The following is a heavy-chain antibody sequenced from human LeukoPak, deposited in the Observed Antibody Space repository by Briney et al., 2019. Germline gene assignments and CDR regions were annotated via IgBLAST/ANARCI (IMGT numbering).Heavy chain of an antibody. CDR3: ARQAHYRPRGHDAFDI. V-gene: IGHV5-51*01. D-gene: IGHD1-26*01. CDR1: GYSFTSYW. J-gene: IGHJ3*02. CDR2: IYPDDSDT. Sequence: GESLKISCKGSGYSFTSYWIAWVRQMPEKGLEWMGIIYPDDSDTKYSPSFQGQVTISADKSISTAYLQWSNLKASDTAMYYCARQAHYRPRGHDAFDIWGQGTMVTVSS.